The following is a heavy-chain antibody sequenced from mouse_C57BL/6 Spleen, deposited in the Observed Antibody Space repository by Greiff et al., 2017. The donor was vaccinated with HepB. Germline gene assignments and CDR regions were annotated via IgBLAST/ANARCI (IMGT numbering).Heavy chain of an antibody. Sequence: QVQLKQPGAELVMPGASVKLSCKASGYTFTSYWMHWVKQRPGQGLEWIGEIDPSDSYTNYNQKFKGKSTLTVDKSSSTAYMQLSSLTSEDSAVYYCAIYYSNLYYFDYWGQGTTLTVSS. CDR2: IDPSDSYT. CDR1: GYTFTSYW. V-gene: IGHV1-69*01. D-gene: IGHD2-5*01. CDR3: AIYYSNLYYFDY. J-gene: IGHJ2*01.